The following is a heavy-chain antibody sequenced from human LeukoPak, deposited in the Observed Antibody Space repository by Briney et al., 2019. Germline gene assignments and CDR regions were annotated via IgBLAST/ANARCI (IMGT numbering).Heavy chain of an antibody. V-gene: IGHV1-2*02. CDR3: ARDEFELTNYHFDY. CDR2: INPNSGVT. CDR1: GYTFSGFY. D-gene: IGHD1-7*01. Sequence: ASVKVSCKASGYTFSGFYMNWLRQAPGQGPEWMGWINPNSGVTNYAQKFQGRVTMTRDTSITTAYMELSRLTSDDTAVYYCARDEFELTNYHFDYWGQGTLVTVSS. J-gene: IGHJ4*02.